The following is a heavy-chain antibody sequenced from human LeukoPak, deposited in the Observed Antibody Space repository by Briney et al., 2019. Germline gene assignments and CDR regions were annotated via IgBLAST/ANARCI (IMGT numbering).Heavy chain of an antibody. Sequence: PGGSLRLSCAASGFTFDDYAMHWVRQAPGKGLEWVSGISWNSGSIGYADSVKGRFTISRDNAKNSLYLQMNSLRAEDTALYYCAKMLQWPPKGFDYWGQGTLVTVSS. CDR3: AKMLQWPPKGFDY. CDR2: ISWNSGSI. D-gene: IGHD4-11*01. V-gene: IGHV3-9*01. J-gene: IGHJ4*02. CDR1: GFTFDDYA.